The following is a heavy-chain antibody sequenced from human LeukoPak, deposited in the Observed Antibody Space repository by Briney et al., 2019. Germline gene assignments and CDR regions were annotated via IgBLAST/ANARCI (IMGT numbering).Heavy chain of an antibody. Sequence: SETLSLTCTVSGGSISSYYWSWIRQPPGKGLEWIGYIHYSGSTNYNPSLKSRVTISVDTSKNQFSLKLSSVTAADTAVYYCARVGGYSYGLDYWGQGTLVTVSS. CDR3: ARVGGYSYGLDY. CDR2: IHYSGST. CDR1: GGSISSYY. V-gene: IGHV4-59*08. J-gene: IGHJ4*02. D-gene: IGHD5-18*01.